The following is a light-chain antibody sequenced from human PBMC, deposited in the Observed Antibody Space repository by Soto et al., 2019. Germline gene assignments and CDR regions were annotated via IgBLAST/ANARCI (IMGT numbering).Light chain of an antibody. V-gene: IGKV3-11*01. Sequence: EVVLTQSPATLSLSPGERATLSCRASQSVSTYLAGYQQKPGQAPRLLIYDASNRSTGIPARFSGSRSGTDFTITISSLEPEDFAVYYCQQRSNWPPITLGQGTRLEIK. CDR1: QSVSTY. CDR2: DAS. J-gene: IGKJ5*01. CDR3: QQRSNWPPIT.